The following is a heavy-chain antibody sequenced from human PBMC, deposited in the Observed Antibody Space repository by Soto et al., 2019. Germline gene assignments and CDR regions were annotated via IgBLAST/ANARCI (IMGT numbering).Heavy chain of an antibody. CDR3: AIGFGEVWYYYGMDV. D-gene: IGHD3-10*01. V-gene: IGHV1-3*01. Sequence: KFQGRVTITRDTSASTAYMELSSLRSEDTAVYYCAIGFGEVWYYYGMDVWGQGTTVTVSS. J-gene: IGHJ6*02.